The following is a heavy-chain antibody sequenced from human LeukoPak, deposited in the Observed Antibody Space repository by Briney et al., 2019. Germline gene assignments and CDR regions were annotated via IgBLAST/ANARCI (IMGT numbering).Heavy chain of an antibody. D-gene: IGHD5-18*01. V-gene: IGHV3-23*01. CDR1: GFTFSTYG. CDR3: AKGEDTAMEGDY. Sequence: SGGSLRLSCAASGFTFSTYGMNWVRQAPGKGLEWISAIVESGGSTYYADSVKGRFTISRDNSKNTLYLQMNSLRAEDTAVYYCAKGEDTAMEGDYWGQGTLVTVSS. CDR2: IVESGGST. J-gene: IGHJ4*02.